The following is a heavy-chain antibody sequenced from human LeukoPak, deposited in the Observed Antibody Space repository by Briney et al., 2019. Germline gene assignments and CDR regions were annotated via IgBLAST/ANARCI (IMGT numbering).Heavy chain of an antibody. Sequence: PGGSLRLSCAASGFTFSSYSMNWVRQAPGKGLEWVSYISSSSSTIYYADSVKGRFTISRDNAKNSLYLQMNSLRAEDTAVYYCAKDRGGYDWKVGDLDYWGQGTLVTVSS. V-gene: IGHV3-48*04. CDR3: AKDRGGYDWKVGDLDY. D-gene: IGHD5-12*01. CDR2: ISSSSSTI. CDR1: GFTFSSYS. J-gene: IGHJ4*02.